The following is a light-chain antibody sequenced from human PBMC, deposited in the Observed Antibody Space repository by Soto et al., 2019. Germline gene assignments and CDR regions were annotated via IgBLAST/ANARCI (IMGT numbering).Light chain of an antibody. J-gene: IGLJ1*01. CDR3: ASWDNSLSDGRV. V-gene: IGLV1-51*02. Sequence: HCVRTYPPSVSAAPGRTVTISYSRNSCYIRDNYVSWYQHLPGAAPKLLIFETNRRPAGIPDRFSGSKSGTSATLGITGLQTADEGDYYCASWDNSLSDGRVFGPGTKVTVL. CDR2: ETN. CDR1: SCYIRDNY.